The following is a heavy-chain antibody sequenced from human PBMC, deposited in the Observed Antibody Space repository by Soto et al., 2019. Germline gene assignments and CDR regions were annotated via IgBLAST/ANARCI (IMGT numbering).Heavy chain of an antibody. CDR2: IYYSGST. D-gene: IGHD7-27*01. CDR3: ASVKLGIADY. J-gene: IGHJ4*02. CDR1: GGSISSSSYY. V-gene: IGHV4-39*07. Sequence: SETLSLTCTVSGGSISSSSYYWGWIRQPPGKGLEWIGSIYYSGSTYYNPSLKSRVTISVDTSKNQFSLKLSSVTAADTAVYYCASVKLGIADYWGQGTLVTVSS.